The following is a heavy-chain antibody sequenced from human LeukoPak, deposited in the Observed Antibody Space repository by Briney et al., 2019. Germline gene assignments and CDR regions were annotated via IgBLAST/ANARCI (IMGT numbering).Heavy chain of an antibody. J-gene: IGHJ6*03. Sequence: ASVKVSCKASGYTFTLYGISWVRQAPGQGLEWMGWISASNGNRNYAQKLQGRVTMTTDISTSTAYMELRTLRSDDTAVYYCAGVVLSGLLENYYYYYMDVWGKGTTVTISS. CDR2: ISASNGNR. D-gene: IGHD1-1*01. CDR3: AGVVLSGLLENYYYYYMDV. V-gene: IGHV1-18*01. CDR1: GYTFTLYG.